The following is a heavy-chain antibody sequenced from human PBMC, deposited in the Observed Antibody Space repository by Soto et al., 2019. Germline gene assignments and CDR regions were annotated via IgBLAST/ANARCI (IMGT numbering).Heavy chain of an antibody. CDR3: ASYAFREQQLVTDYYYYMDV. V-gene: IGHV3-21*01. J-gene: IGHJ6*03. CDR2: ISSSSSYI. D-gene: IGHD6-13*01. Sequence: GGSLRLSCAASGFTFSSYSMNWVRQAPGKGLEWVSSISSSSSYIYYADSVKGQFTISRDNAKNSLYLQMNSLRAEDTAVYYCASYAFREQQLVTDYYYYMDVWGKGTTVTVSS. CDR1: GFTFSSYS.